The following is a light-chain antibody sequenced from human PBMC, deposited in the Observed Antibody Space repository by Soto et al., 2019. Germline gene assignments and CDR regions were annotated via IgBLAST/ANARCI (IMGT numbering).Light chain of an antibody. Sequence: EIVLTQSPATLSLSPWERATLSCRASQSVSSYLAWYQQKPGQAPRLLIYDASNRATGIPARFSGSGSGTDFTLTISSLEPEDFAVYYCQQRSNWPSGTFGPGTKVDIK. V-gene: IGKV3-11*01. CDR1: QSVSSY. CDR3: QQRSNWPSGT. J-gene: IGKJ3*01. CDR2: DAS.